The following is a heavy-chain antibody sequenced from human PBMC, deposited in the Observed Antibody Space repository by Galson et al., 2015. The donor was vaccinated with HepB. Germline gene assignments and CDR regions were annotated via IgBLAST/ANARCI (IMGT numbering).Heavy chain of an antibody. Sequence: LRLSCAVSGFILSTYAMSWVRQAPGKGLEWVSTISGSGDTSHYADSVKGRFTISRDNAKNTLYLQMNSLRAEDTALYYCAKRFDSSGWYYFDYWGQGTLVTVSS. CDR2: ISGSGDTS. J-gene: IGHJ4*02. V-gene: IGHV3-23*01. D-gene: IGHD6-19*01. CDR3: AKRFDSSGWYYFDY. CDR1: GFILSTYA.